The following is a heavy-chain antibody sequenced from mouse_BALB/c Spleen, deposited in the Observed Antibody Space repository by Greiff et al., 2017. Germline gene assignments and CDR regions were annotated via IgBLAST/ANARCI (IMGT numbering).Heavy chain of an antibody. CDR2: INPSTGYT. CDR1: GYTFTSYW. J-gene: IGHJ2*01. V-gene: IGHV1-7*01. D-gene: IGHD2-1*01. Sequence: VQLQQSGAELAKPGASVKMSCTASGYTFTSYWMHWVKQRPGQGLEWIGYINPSTGYTEYNQKFKVKATLTADKSSSTAYMQLSSLTSEDSAVYSCSSCNYIWYFDDWGEGTTLTVSS. CDR3: SSCNYIWYFDD.